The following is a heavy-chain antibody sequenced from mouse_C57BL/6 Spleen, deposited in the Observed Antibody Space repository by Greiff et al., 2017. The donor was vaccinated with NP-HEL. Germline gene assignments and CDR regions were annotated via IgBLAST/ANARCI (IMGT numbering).Heavy chain of an antibody. CDR1: GFTFTDYY. CDR3: ARFYYYGYWYFDV. D-gene: IGHD1-1*01. V-gene: IGHV7-3*01. J-gene: IGHJ1*03. CDR2: IRNKANGYTT. Sequence: DVMLVESGGGLVQPGGSLSLSCAASGFTFTDYYMSWVRQPPGKALEWLGFIRNKANGYTTEYSASVKGRFTISRDNSQSILYLQMNALRAEDSATYYCARFYYYGYWYFDVWGTGTTVTVSS.